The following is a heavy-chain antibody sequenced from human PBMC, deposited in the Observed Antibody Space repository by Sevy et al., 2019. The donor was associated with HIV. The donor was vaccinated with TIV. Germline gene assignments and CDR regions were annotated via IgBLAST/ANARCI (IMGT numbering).Heavy chain of an antibody. CDR1: GGSISSGCYS. D-gene: IGHD2-2*01. V-gene: IGHV4-30-2*01. CDR3: AREGRYCSSTSCKNLYFDY. Sequence: SETLSLTCAVSGGSISSGCYSWSWIRQPPGKGLEWIGYIYHSGSTYYNPSLKSRVTISVDRSKNQFSLKLSSVTAADTAVYYCAREGRYCSSTSCKNLYFDYWGQGTLVTVSS. CDR2: IYHSGST. J-gene: IGHJ4*02.